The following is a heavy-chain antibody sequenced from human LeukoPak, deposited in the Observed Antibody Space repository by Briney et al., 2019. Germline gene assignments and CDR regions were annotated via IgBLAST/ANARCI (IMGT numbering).Heavy chain of an antibody. V-gene: IGHV4-34*01. J-gene: IGHJ4*02. D-gene: IGHD4-17*01. CDR3: ARVTTVTIFDY. CDR1: GGSFGGYY. CDR2: INHSGST. Sequence: SETLSLTCAVYGGSFGGYYWSWIRQPPGKGLEWIGEINHSGSTNYNPSLKSRVTISVDTSKNQFSLKLSSVTAADTAVYYCARVTTVTIFDYWGQGTLVTVSS.